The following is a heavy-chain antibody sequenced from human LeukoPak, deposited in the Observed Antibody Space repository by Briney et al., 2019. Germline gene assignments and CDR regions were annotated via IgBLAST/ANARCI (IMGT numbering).Heavy chain of an antibody. CDR3: AREGSYYYDSSGYYYDY. D-gene: IGHD3-22*01. Sequence: GGSLRLSCAASGFTFDDYAMHWVRQAPGKGLEWVSGISWNSGSIGYADSVKGRFTISRGNAKNSLYLQMNSLRAEDTAVYYCAREGSYYYDSSGYYYDYWGQGTLVTVSS. CDR2: ISWNSGSI. J-gene: IGHJ4*02. CDR1: GFTFDDYA. V-gene: IGHV3-9*01.